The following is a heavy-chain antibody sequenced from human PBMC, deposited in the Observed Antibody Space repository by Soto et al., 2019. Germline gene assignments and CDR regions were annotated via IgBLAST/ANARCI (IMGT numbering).Heavy chain of an antibody. CDR1: GGSFISYY. CDR2: VYYTGST. D-gene: IGHD1-26*01. V-gene: IGHV4-59*01. CDR3: ARVGGDSRYYFNGMDV. J-gene: IGHJ6*02. Sequence: QVQLQESGPGLVKPSETLSLVCTVSGGSFISYYWSWLRQPPGKGLEWIGYVYYTGSTNYNPSLKSRVTISVDTSKTQFFLNLSSVTAADTAVYYCARVGGDSRYYFNGMDVWGQGTTVTVSS.